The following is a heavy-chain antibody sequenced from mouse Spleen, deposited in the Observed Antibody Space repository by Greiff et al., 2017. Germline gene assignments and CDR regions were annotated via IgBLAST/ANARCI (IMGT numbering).Heavy chain of an antibody. D-gene: IGHD1-2*01. Sequence: EVQLVESGGGLVKPGGSLRLSCAASGFTFSSYAMSWVHQTPEQRLEWVASISSGGGPYYPDSVKGRFTISRDNARNMLYLQMSSLRSEDTAMYYCARFGISLIHYYGYDAMDYWGQGTSVTVS. CDR1: GFTFSSYA. J-gene: IGHJ4*01. CDR3: ARFGISLIHYYGYDAMDY. V-gene: IGHV5-6-5*01. CDR2: ISSGGGP.